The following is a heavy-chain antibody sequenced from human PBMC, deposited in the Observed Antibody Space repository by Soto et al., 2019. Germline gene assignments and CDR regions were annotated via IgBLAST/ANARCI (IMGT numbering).Heavy chain of an antibody. V-gene: IGHV4-61*01. Sequence: SETLSLTCTVSGGSVSSCSYYWSWIRQPPGKGLEWIGYIYYSGSTNYNPSLKSRVTISVDTSKNQFSLKLSSVTAADTAVYYCARDVDLQGIAVAGRGYYSYGMDV. CDR1: GGSVSSCSYY. D-gene: IGHD6-13*01. CDR2: IYYSGST. J-gene: IGHJ6*01. CDR3: ARDVDLQGIAVAGRGYYSYGMDV.